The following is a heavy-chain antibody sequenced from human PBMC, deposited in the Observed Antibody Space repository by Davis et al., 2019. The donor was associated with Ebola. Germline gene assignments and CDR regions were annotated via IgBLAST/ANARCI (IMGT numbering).Heavy chain of an antibody. J-gene: IGHJ4*02. V-gene: IGHV3-66*03. CDR1: GFTVSSNY. Sequence: GESLKISCAASGFTVSSNYMSWVRQAPGKGLEWVSVIYSCGSTYYADSVKGRFTISRDNSKNTLYLQMSSLRAEDTAVYYCVKDRGIVGAHRGFDYWGQGTLVTVSS. CDR3: VKDRGIVGAHRGFDY. CDR2: IYSCGST. D-gene: IGHD1-26*01.